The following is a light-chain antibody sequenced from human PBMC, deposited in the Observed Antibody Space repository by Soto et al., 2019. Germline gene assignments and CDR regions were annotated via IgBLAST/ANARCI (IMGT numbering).Light chain of an antibody. CDR1: QSISNW. CDR2: KAS. Sequence: DIQMTQSPSTLSASVGDRVTITCRASQSISNWLAWYQQKPGKAPKLLIHKASSLETGVPSRFSGSGSGTEFTLTITSLQPDDFATYYCQQYNSYRAFGQGTTVDIK. CDR3: QQYNSYRA. J-gene: IGKJ1*01. V-gene: IGKV1-5*03.